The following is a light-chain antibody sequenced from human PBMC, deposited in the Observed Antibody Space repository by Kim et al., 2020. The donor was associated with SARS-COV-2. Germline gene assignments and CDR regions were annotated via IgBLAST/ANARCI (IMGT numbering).Light chain of an antibody. CDR3: QSYDSSLSGSVV. CDR1: SSNIGAGYD. J-gene: IGLJ2*01. Sequence: VTSSCTGSSSNIGAGYDVHWYQQLPGPAPQLLIYGNSNRPSGVPGRFSGSESGTSASLAIPGLQAEDEADYYCQSYDSSLSGSVVFGGGTQLTVL. CDR2: GNS. V-gene: IGLV1-40*01.